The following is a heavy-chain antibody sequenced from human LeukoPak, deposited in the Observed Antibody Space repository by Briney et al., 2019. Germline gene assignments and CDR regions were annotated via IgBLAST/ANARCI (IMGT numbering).Heavy chain of an antibody. Sequence: GGSLRLSCTDSGFTLCSYEMIWIRQAPGMVLGWVSSIDYDGGSGHYADSVKGRFTISRDNSNNTLFLHLNSLRGEDTAVYYCTRNSGWYGLSWGQGTLVTVSS. CDR3: TRNSGWYGLS. J-gene: IGHJ1*01. CDR1: GFTLCSYE. D-gene: IGHD6-19*01. CDR2: IDYDGGSG. V-gene: IGHV3-23*01.